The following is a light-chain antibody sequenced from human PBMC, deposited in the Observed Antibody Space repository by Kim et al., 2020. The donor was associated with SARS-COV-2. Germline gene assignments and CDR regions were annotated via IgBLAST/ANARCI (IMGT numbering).Light chain of an antibody. CDR3: AAWDDTPWV. CDR1: SANSGSNY. J-gene: IGLJ3*02. V-gene: IGLV1-47*01. CDR2: RNN. Sequence: TPGQRVTNAGSVSSANSGSNYVYWYQQLPGTAPKLLIYRNNQRHSGAPDRFSGSKSGTSASLAISGLRSEDEADYYCAAWDDTPWVFGGGTQLTVL.